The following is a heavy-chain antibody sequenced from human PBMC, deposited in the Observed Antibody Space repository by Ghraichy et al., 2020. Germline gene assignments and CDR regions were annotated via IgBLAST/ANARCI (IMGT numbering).Heavy chain of an antibody. CDR1: GFSLSTSGVG. CDR2: IYWNDDK. Sequence: SGPTLVKPTQTLTLTCTFSGFSLSTSGVGVGWIRQPPGKALEWLALIYWNDDKRYSPSLKSRLTITKDTSKNQVVLTMTNMDPVDTATYCCAHRGYFDWFPTYYYYYGMDVWGQGTTVTVSS. CDR3: AHRGYFDWFPTYYYYYGMDV. V-gene: IGHV2-5*01. J-gene: IGHJ6*02. D-gene: IGHD3-9*01.